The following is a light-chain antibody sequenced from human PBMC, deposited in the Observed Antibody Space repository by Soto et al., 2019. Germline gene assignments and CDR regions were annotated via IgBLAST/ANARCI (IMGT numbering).Light chain of an antibody. J-gene: IGKJ1*01. CDR3: LQDYNFRT. Sequence: DIHITQSLSTLSASAGDEVTILCRASQSISTWVAWYQQKPGKAPQLLIFDASSLQRGVPSRFSGSGSGTEFTLTISSLQPEDFATYYCLQDYNFRTFGQGTKVDIK. V-gene: IGKV1-5*02. CDR2: DAS. CDR1: QSISTW.